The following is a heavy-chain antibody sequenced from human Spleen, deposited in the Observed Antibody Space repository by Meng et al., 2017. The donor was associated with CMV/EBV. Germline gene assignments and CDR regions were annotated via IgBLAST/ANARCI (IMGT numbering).Heavy chain of an antibody. J-gene: IGHJ5*02. CDR1: GGSISSSSYY. D-gene: IGHD2-2*02. V-gene: IGHV4-39*07. CDR2: IYYSGST. Sequence: SETLSLTCTVSGGSISSSSYYWGWIRQPPGKGLEWIGSIYYSGSTYYNPSLKSRVTISVDTSKNQFSLKLSSVTAADTAVYYCARCKNQLLYRAWGQGTLVTVST. CDR3: ARCKNQLLYRA.